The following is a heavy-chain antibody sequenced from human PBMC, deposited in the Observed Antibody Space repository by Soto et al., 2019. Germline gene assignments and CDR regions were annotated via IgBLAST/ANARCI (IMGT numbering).Heavy chain of an antibody. CDR1: GFTFSSYA. CDR2: ISYDGSNK. CDR3: ARANGDPFDY. V-gene: IGHV3-30-3*01. J-gene: IGHJ4*02. Sequence: QVQLVESGGGVVQPGRSLRLSCAASGFTFSSYAMHWVRQAPGKGLEWVAVISYDGSNKYYADSVKGRFTISRDNSKNTLYLQMNSPRAEDTAVYYCARANGDPFDYWGQGTLVTVSS. D-gene: IGHD4-17*01.